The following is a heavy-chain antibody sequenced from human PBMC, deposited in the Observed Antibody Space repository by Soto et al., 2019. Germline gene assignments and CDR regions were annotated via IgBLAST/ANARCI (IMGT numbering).Heavy chain of an antibody. CDR3: AMTCGGDCSGDGCPSRYRQFDQ. CDR1: GFTFSMRW. Sequence: EVQLVESGGGLVQPGGSLRLSCAASGFTFSMRWMTWVRQAPGKGLEWVAHIKQDGSEKDYVDSVKGRFTISRDNAKNSLYLQMNSLRVEDTALYYCAMTCGGDCSGDGCPSRYRQFDQWGQGTLVTVSS. V-gene: IGHV3-7*05. CDR2: IKQDGSEK. D-gene: IGHD2-21*02. J-gene: IGHJ4*02.